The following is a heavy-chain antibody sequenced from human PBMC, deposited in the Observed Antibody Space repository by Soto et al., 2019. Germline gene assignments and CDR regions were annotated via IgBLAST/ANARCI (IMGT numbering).Heavy chain of an antibody. CDR2: ISGSGGST. J-gene: IGHJ3*02. V-gene: IGHV3-23*01. D-gene: IGHD6-13*01. CDR1: GFTFSSYA. CDR3: AKPLMVWAADATQAFDI. Sequence: EVQLLESGGGLVQPGGSLRLSCAASGFTFSSYAMSWVRQAPGKGLEWVSAISGSGGSTYYADSVKGRFTISRDNSKNTLYLQMDSLRAEDTAVYYCAKPLMVWAADATQAFDIWGQGTMGTVSS.